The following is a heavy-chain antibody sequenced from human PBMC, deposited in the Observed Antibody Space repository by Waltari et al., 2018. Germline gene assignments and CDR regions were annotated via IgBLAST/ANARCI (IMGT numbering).Heavy chain of an antibody. J-gene: IGHJ4*02. V-gene: IGHV3-7*03. CDR2: IKPDGSEK. CDR3: VRDFAARTTDY. CDR1: GFSFIGYW. Sequence: EVQLVESGGGLVQPGWSVRLSCVVSGFSFIGYWMGWVRQTLGKGLEWVGNIKPDGSEKYHVDSVKGRFTISRDNAKNSLYLQMNSLRVEDMAVYYCVRDFAARTTDYWGQGTLVTVSS.